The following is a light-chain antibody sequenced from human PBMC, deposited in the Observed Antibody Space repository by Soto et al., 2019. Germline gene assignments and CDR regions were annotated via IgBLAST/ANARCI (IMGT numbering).Light chain of an antibody. J-gene: IGKJ3*01. CDR1: RSFSSNY. CDR3: QQYGSSPPFT. Sequence: IVLTQSPGTLSLSPGERATLSCRASRSFSSNYLAWYQQKPGQAPRLLIYATSSRATGIPDRFGGSRSGTDFTLTISKVEPEDFAMYYCQQYGSSPPFTFGPGTEVDV. CDR2: ATS. V-gene: IGKV3-20*01.